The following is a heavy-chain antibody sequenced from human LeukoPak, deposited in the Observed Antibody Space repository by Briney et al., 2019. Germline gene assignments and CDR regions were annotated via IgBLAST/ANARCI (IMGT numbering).Heavy chain of an antibody. CDR1: GFTFSSYG. Sequence: GGSLRLSCAASGFTFSSYGMHWVRQAPGKGLEWVAFIRYDGSNKYYADSVKGRFTISRDNSKNTLYLQMNSLRAEDTAVYYCAKGLSGSYTRRYYYYYYMDVWGKGTTVTVSS. D-gene: IGHD1-26*01. CDR3: AKGLSGSYTRRYYYYYYMDV. J-gene: IGHJ6*03. CDR2: IRYDGSNK. V-gene: IGHV3-30*02.